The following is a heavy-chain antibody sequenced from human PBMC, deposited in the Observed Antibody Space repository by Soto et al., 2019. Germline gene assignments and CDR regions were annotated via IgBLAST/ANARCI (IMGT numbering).Heavy chain of an antibody. D-gene: IGHD1-26*01. Sequence: PGGSLRLSCAASGFTFSSYAMSWVRQAPGKGLEWVSAISGSGGSTYYAESVKGRFNISSDNSKNTLYLQMNSLRAEYTAVYYCAKSQVLHYGMDVWGQGTTVTVSS. CDR2: ISGSGGST. J-gene: IGHJ6*02. CDR3: AKSQVLHYGMDV. CDR1: GFTFSSYA. V-gene: IGHV3-23*01.